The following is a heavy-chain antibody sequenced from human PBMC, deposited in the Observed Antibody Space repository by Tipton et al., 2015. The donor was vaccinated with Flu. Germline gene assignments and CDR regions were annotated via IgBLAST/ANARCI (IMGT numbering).Heavy chain of an antibody. CDR2: IYYNGDT. D-gene: IGHD2-8*01. CDR1: GGPIRSSTYY. CDR3: ARHKWSPSAVQRLGFDF. Sequence: TLSLTCTVSGGPIRSSTYYWGWIRQSTGKGLEWIGTIYYNGDTNCNPSLGSRVTLSLDTSNNQFSLRLTSVTAADTAVYYCARHKWSPSAVQRLGFDFWGQGTLVTVSS. V-gene: IGHV4-39*01. J-gene: IGHJ4*02.